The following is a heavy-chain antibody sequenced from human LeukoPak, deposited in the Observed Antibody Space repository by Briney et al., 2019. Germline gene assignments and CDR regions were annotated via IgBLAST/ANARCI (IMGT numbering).Heavy chain of an antibody. CDR2: ITSDIGGT. CDR3: ARVDRQSRGYYFRRFHH. CDR1: GYTFSGYY. J-gene: IGHJ1*01. V-gene: IGHV1-2*02. D-gene: IGHD3-22*01. Sequence: SVKVSCKASGYTFSGYYMHWVRQAPGQGLEWMIWITSDIGGTDYAQKLQGTVTMTRDTSISTAYMELGSLRSDDTAVYYCARVDRQSRGYYFRRFHHWGQGTLVTV.